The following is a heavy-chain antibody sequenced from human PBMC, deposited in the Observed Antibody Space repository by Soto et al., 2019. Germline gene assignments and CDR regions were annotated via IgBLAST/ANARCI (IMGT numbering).Heavy chain of an antibody. J-gene: IGHJ5*02. CDR1: GFTFTSSA. Sequence: SVKVSCKASGFTFTSSAMQWVRQARGQRLEWIGWIVVGSGNANYAQKFQERVTITRDMSTSTAYMELSSLRSEDTAVYYCAALVGVPAAIHHFAFDPWGQGTLVTVSS. CDR2: IVVGSGNA. V-gene: IGHV1-58*02. D-gene: IGHD2-2*01. CDR3: AALVGVPAAIHHFAFDP.